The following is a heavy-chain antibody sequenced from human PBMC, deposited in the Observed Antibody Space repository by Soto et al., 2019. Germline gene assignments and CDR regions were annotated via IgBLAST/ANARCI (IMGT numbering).Heavy chain of an antibody. CDR2: FDPEDGET. V-gene: IGHV1-24*01. J-gene: IGHJ5*02. Sequence: QVQLVQSGAEVKKPGASVKVSCKVSGYTLTELSMHWVRQAPGKGLEWMGGFDPEDGETIYAQKFQGRVTMTEYTSTDTAYMKLSSLRSEDTAVYYCATLSNDFWSGPNNWFDPWGQGTLVTVSS. CDR3: ATLSNDFWSGPNNWFDP. D-gene: IGHD3-3*01. CDR1: GYTLTELS.